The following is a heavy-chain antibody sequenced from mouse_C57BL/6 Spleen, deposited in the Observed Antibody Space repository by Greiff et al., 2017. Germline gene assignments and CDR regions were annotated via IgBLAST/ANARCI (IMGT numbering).Heavy chain of an antibody. J-gene: IGHJ4*01. CDR1: GFTFSSYT. D-gene: IGHD2-4*01. V-gene: IGHV5-9*01. CDR3: ARIYDDCDDAMDY. Sequence: DVQLLESGGGLVKPGGSLKLSCAASGFTFSSYTMSWVRQTPEQRLEWVATISGGGGNTYYTDSVKGRFTFSIDNAKSTGYLQLSSLRSEDKALYYCARIYDDCDDAMDYWGQGTSVTVSS. CDR2: ISGGGGNT.